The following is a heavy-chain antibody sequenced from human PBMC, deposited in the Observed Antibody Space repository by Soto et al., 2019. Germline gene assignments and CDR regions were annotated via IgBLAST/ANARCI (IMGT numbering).Heavy chain of an antibody. Sequence: GGSLRLSYAASGFTFSSYSMNWVRQAPGKGLEWVSYISSSSSTIYYADSVKGRFTISRDNAKNSLYLQMNSLRAEDTAVYYCAGISSSGYYGDAFDIWGQGTMVTVSS. V-gene: IGHV3-48*01. CDR2: ISSSSSTI. D-gene: IGHD3-22*01. CDR3: AGISSSGYYGDAFDI. J-gene: IGHJ3*02. CDR1: GFTFSSYS.